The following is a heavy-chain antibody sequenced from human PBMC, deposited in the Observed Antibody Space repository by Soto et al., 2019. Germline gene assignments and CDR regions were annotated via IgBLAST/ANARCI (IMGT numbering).Heavy chain of an antibody. Sequence: SETLSLTCTVSGGSISSGDYYWSWIRQPPGKGLEWIGYIYYSGSTYYNPSLKSRVTISVDTSKDQFSLKLSSVTAADTAVYYCARVPLYCSGGSCYSPDPTYWFDPWGQGTLVTVSS. CDR1: GGSISSGDYY. CDR3: ARVPLYCSGGSCYSPDPTYWFDP. CDR2: IYYSGST. V-gene: IGHV4-30-4*01. D-gene: IGHD2-15*01. J-gene: IGHJ5*02.